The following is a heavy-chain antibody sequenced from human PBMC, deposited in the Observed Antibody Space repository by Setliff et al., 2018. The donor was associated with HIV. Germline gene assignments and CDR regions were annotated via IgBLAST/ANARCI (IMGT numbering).Heavy chain of an antibody. CDR2: IYHSGST. V-gene: IGHV4-38-2*01. CDR1: NYSINSGYY. Sequence: TLSLTCAVSNYSINSGYYWGWIRQPPGKGLEWIGSIYHSGSTYYNPSLKSRVTISVDTSKNQFSLELTSVTAADTAVYFCARSPSARLYFDYWGQGTLVTVSS. CDR3: ARSPSARLYFDY. J-gene: IGHJ4*02.